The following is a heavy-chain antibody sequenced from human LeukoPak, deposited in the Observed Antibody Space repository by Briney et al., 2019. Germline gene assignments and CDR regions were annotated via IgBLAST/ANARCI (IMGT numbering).Heavy chain of an antibody. J-gene: IGHJ6*02. CDR2: INAGNGNT. V-gene: IGHV1-3*01. CDR1: GYTFTSYY. CDR3: ARGQRVVRTDYYYYYGMDV. D-gene: IGHD3-3*01. Sequence: GASVKVSCKASGYTFTSYYMHWVRQAPGQRLEWMGWINAGNGNTKYSQKFQGRVTITRDTSASTAYMELSSLRSEDTAVYYCARGQRVVRTDYYYYYGMDVWGQGTTVTVSS.